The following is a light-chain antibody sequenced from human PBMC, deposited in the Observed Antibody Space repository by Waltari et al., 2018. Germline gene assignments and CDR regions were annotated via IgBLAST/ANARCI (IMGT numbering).Light chain of an antibody. CDR1: QSVRTF. CDR3: QQYNHYSWT. CDR2: RAS. Sequence: DIQMTQSPSTLSASVGDRVTITCRASQSVRTFLAWYQQKPGKAPKPLIYRASTLESGGPSRFAGSGSETEFTLTISGLQPDDFATYYCQQYNHYSWTFGQGTEVDIK. J-gene: IGKJ1*01. V-gene: IGKV1-5*03.